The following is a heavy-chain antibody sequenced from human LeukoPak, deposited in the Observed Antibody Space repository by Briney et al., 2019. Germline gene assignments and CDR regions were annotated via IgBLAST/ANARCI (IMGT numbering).Heavy chain of an antibody. D-gene: IGHD2-2*02. CDR1: GGSISSSSYY. Sequence: SETLSLTCTVSGGSISSSSYYWSWIRQPPGKGLEWIGYIYYSGSTYYNPSLKSRVTISVDTSKNQFSLKLSSVTAADTAVYYCARGDWDCSSTSCYTPWDYWGQGTLVTVSS. CDR2: IYYSGST. V-gene: IGHV4-30-4*08. CDR3: ARGDWDCSSTSCYTPWDY. J-gene: IGHJ4*02.